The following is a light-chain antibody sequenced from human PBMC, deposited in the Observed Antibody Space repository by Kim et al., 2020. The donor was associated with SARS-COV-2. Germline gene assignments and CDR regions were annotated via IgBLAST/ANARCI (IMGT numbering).Light chain of an antibody. CDR3: NSRDSNDYVV. Sequence: VALGQTVRLTCQRDSLTSYYATWYQQKPGQVPKVVIYGKDNRPSGVPVRFSGSTSGNTAYLTITGTQAGDEADYYCNSRDSNDYVVFGGGTKVPVL. CDR2: GKD. CDR1: SLTSYY. J-gene: IGLJ2*01. V-gene: IGLV3-19*01.